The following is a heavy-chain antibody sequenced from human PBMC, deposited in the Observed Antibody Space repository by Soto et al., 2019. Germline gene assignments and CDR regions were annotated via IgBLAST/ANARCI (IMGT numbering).Heavy chain of an antibody. V-gene: IGHV1-18*01. D-gene: IGHD6-19*01. CDR3: ARDPSELQTPGILSLLPTEDSSGRPESY. J-gene: IGHJ4*02. Sequence: QVQLVQSGAEVKKPGASVKVSCKASGYTFTSYGISWVRQAPGQGLEWMGWISAYNGNTNYAQKLQGRVTMTTDTSTSTAYMELRSLRSDDTAVYYCARDPSELQTPGILSLLPTEDSSGRPESYWGQGTLVTVSS. CDR1: GYTFTSYG. CDR2: ISAYNGNT.